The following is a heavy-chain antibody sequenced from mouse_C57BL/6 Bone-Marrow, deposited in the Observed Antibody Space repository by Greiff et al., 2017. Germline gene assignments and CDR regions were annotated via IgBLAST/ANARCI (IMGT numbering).Heavy chain of an antibody. J-gene: IGHJ3*01. CDR2: IDPNSGGT. D-gene: IGHD1-1*01. CDR1: GYTFTSYW. Sequence: VQLQQPGAELVKPGASVKLSSKASGYTFTSYWMHWVKQRPGRGLEWIGRIDPNSGGTKYNEKFKSKATLTVDKPASKAYMQLSSLTSEDSAVYYCARFYYYGSRGGAWFAYWGQGTLVTVSA. V-gene: IGHV1-62-3*01. CDR3: ARFYYYGSRGGAWFAY.